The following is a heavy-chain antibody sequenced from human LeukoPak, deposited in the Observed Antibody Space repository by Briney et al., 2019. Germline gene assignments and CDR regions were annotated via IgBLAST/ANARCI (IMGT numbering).Heavy chain of an antibody. CDR3: ARSVYYDSSGSDY. J-gene: IGHJ4*02. CDR2: ISSSSSYT. Sequence: PGGSLRLSCAASGFTFSDYYMSWIRQAPGKGLEWVSYISSSSSYTNYADSVKGRFTISRDNAKNSLYLQMNSLRAEDTAVHYCARSVYYDSSGSDYWGQGTLVTVSS. D-gene: IGHD3-22*01. CDR1: GFTFSDYY. V-gene: IGHV3-11*03.